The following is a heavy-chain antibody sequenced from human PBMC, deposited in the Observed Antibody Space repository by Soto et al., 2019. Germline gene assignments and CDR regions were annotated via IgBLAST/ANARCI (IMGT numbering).Heavy chain of an antibody. J-gene: IGHJ6*02. CDR1: GFSLSTSGVG. D-gene: IGHD3-22*01. V-gene: IGHV2-5*02. CDR2: TYWDDDN. CDR3: ARLDSSAYYTYYYYGMDV. Sequence: SGPTLVNPTQTLTLTCTFSGFSLSTSGVGVGWIRQPPGKALEWLAFTYWDDDNRYSPSLKSRLTITKDTSKNQVVLTMINMDVVDTATYYCARLDSSAYYTYYYYGMDVWGQGTTVTVSS.